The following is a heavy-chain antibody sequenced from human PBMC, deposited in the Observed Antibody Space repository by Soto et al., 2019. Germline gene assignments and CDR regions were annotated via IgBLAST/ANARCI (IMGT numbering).Heavy chain of an antibody. CDR3: ARVIMIFGVANLGSYFDY. D-gene: IGHD3-3*01. CDR1: GYTFSNFG. CDR2: ISPSNGQT. V-gene: IGHV1-18*01. Sequence: QVQLVQSGTEVKKPGASVKVSCKASGYTFSNFGLSWVRQAPGQGREWMGWISPSNGQTSYAQNFHGRVTMTTDTSTATAHMELRSLISDDTAVYYCARVIMIFGVANLGSYFDYWGQGTRVTVSA. J-gene: IGHJ4*02.